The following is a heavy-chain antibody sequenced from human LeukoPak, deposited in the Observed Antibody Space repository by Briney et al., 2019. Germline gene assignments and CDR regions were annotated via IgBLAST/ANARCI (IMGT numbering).Heavy chain of an antibody. V-gene: IGHV1-18*01. J-gene: IGHJ4*02. CDR1: GYTFTNYG. CDR2: ISAYNGNT. Sequence: ASVKVSCKASGYTFTNYGISWVRQAPGQGLEWMGWISAYNGNTNYAQKLQGRVTMTTDTSTSTAYMDLRSLRSDDTAVYYCAKAPPSIRGYSYGNGIDYWGQGTLVTVSS. D-gene: IGHD5-18*01. CDR3: AKAPPSIRGYSYGNGIDY.